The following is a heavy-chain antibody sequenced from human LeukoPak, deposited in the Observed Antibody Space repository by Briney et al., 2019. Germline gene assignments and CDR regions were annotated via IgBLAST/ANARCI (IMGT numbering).Heavy chain of an antibody. J-gene: IGHJ6*02. V-gene: IGHV1-2*04. Sequence: ASVKVSCKASGYTFTGYYMHWVRQAPGQGLEWMGWINPNSGGTNYAQKFQGWVTMTRDTSISAAYMELSRLRSDDTAVYYCARGGTVTTSAYYYGMDVWGQGTTVTVSS. CDR2: INPNSGGT. D-gene: IGHD4-17*01. CDR1: GYTFTGYY. CDR3: ARGGTVTTSAYYYGMDV.